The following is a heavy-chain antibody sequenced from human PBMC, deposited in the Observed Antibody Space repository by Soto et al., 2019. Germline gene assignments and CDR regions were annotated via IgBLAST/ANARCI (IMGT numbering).Heavy chain of an antibody. CDR2: ISYDGSNK. CDR3: AKDAVSFDGVWIAHV. D-gene: IGHD3-9*01. CDR1: GFTFSSYG. V-gene: IGHV3-30*18. Sequence: SLRLSFADSGFTFSSYGLHWVLHAPFKGLEWVAFISYDGSNKYYADSVKGRFTISRDNSAYSVYLQMNNLRVEDTAVYYCAKDAVSFDGVWIAHVWGKGTLVTVSS. J-gene: IGHJ4*02.